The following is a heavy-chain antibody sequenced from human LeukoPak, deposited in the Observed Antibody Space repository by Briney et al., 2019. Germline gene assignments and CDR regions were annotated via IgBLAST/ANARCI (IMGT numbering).Heavy chain of an antibody. CDR1: GVSISSGDYY. D-gene: IGHD5-18*01. J-gene: IGHJ3*02. CDR2: INHSGST. CDR3: ARGRGYNAFDI. Sequence: SQTLSLTCTVSGVSISSGDYYWSWIRQPPGKGLEWIGEINHSGSTNYNPSLKSRVTISVDTSKNQFSLKLSSVTAADTAVYYCARGRGYNAFDIWGQGTMVTVSS. V-gene: IGHV4-30-4*08.